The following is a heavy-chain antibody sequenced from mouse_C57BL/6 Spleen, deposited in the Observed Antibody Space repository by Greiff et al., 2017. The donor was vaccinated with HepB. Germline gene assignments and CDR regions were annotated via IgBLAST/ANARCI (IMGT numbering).Heavy chain of an antibody. CDR1: GFTFSDYG. CDR2: ISSGSSTI. CDR3: ARRLLLLYYAMDY. D-gene: IGHD1-1*01. Sequence: EVKLVESGGGLVKPGGSLKLSCAASGFTFSDYGMHWVRQAPEKGLEWVAYISSGSSTIYYADTVKGRFTISRDNAKNTLFLQMTSLRSEDTAMYYCARRLLLLYYAMDYWGQGTSVTVSS. V-gene: IGHV5-17*01. J-gene: IGHJ4*01.